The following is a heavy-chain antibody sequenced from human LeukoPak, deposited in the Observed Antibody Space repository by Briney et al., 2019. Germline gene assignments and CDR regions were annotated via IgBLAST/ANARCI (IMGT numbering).Heavy chain of an antibody. J-gene: IGHJ4*02. CDR2: IFYTGTT. Sequence: SETLSLTCAVSGGSITSYYWSWIRQSPGKGLEWIGSIFYTGTTNYNPSLKSRVTISVDRSKNQFSLKLRSVATEDTAAYFCARARWSPYYFDNWGQGTLVTVSS. CDR1: GGSITSYY. CDR3: ARARWSPYYFDN. D-gene: IGHD6-13*01. V-gene: IGHV4-59*01.